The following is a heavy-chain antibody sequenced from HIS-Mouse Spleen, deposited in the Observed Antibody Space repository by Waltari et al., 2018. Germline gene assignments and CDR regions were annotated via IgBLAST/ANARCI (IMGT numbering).Heavy chain of an antibody. Sequence: QVQLVESGGGVVQPGRSLRLSCAASGFTFSRYGMHWVRQVPGKGLEWVAVISYDGSNKYYADSVKGRFTISRDNSKNTLYLQMNSLRAEDTAVYYCAKASSGWLDYWGQGTLVTVSS. D-gene: IGHD6-19*01. J-gene: IGHJ4*02. V-gene: IGHV3-30*18. CDR1: GFTFSRYG. CDR2: ISYDGSNK. CDR3: AKASSGWLDY.